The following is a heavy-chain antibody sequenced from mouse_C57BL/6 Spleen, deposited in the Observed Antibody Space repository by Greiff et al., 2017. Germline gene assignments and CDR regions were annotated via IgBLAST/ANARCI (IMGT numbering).Heavy chain of an antibody. CDR2: FYPGSGSI. CDR1: GYTFTEYT. V-gene: IGHV1-62-2*01. CDR3: ARHEDYYGSLDY. J-gene: IGHJ2*01. D-gene: IGHD1-1*01. Sequence: VKLMESGAELVKPGASVKLSCKASGYTFTEYTIHWVKQRSGQGLEWIGWFYPGSGSIKYNEKFKDKATLTADKSSSTVYMELSRLTSEDSAVYFCARHEDYYGSLDYWGQGTTLTVSS.